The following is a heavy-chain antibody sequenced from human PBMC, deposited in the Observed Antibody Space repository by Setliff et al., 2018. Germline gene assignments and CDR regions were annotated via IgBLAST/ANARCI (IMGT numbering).Heavy chain of an antibody. Sequence: PGGSLRLSCAASAFTFNKYAVTWLRQAPGKGLEWVSSIHVSGGSTYYADSVKGRFTISRDNSRNTLYLQMNSLRAEDTASYYCAGQGPIFGSGLIPGFDQWGQGTMVTVSS. CDR3: AGQGPIFGSGLIPGFDQ. CDR2: IHVSGGST. V-gene: IGHV3-23*01. J-gene: IGHJ4*02. CDR1: AFTFNKYA. D-gene: IGHD3-3*01.